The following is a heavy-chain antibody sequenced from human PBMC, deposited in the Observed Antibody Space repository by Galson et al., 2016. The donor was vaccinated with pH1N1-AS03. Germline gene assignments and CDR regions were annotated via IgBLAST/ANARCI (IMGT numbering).Heavy chain of an antibody. CDR1: GGSINSYY. Sequence: LTCSVSGGSINSYYWNWIRQPPGKGLEWIGYIYQTGSTKYNPSLKSRVTISVDTSKNQFSLKLISVTAADTAVYYCARGAFTYYDFSTGYFPFDLWGQGTLVTVSS. J-gene: IGHJ4*02. CDR3: ARGAFTYYDFSTGYFPFDL. D-gene: IGHD3-3*01. V-gene: IGHV4-59*01. CDR2: IYQTGST.